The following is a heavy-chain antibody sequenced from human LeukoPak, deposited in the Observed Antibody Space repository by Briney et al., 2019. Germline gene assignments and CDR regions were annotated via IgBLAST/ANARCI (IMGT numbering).Heavy chain of an antibody. CDR1: GFTFSSYS. V-gene: IGHV3-21*01. CDR3: ARDRGGDFDY. J-gene: IGHJ4*02. D-gene: IGHD2-21*01. Sequence: PGGSLRLSCAASGFTFSSYSMNWVRQAPGKGLEWVSSISSSSSYIYYADSVKGRFTISRDNVKNSLYLQMNSLRAEDTAVYYCARDRGGDFDYWGQGTLVTVSS. CDR2: ISSSSSYI.